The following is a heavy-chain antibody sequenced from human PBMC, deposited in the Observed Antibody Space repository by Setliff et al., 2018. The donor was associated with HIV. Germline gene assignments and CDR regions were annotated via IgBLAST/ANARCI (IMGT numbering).Heavy chain of an antibody. CDR2: IYPGDSDI. CDR1: GYRFTSYW. J-gene: IGHJ6*02. CDR3: ARQGYYYYYGMDV. V-gene: IGHV5-51*01. Sequence: PGESLKISCKGFGYRFTSYWIGWVRQMPGKGLEWMGIIYPGDSDIRYSPSFQGQVTISADKSISTAYLQWSTLKASDTAMYYCARQGYYYYYGMDVWGQGTTVTVSS.